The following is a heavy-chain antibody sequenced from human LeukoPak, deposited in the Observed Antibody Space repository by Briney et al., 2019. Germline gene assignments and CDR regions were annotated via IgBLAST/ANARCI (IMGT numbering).Heavy chain of an antibody. V-gene: IGHV3-74*01. Sequence: PGGSLRLSCAASGFTLSSYWMHWVRQGPGKGPVWVSRISPDGSDTSYADSVKGRFTISRDNAKNTLYLQMNSLRAEDTAVYYCASEIRYCSGGTCYSDYFDNWGQGTLVTVSS. J-gene: IGHJ4*02. CDR1: GFTLSSYW. CDR2: ISPDGSDT. CDR3: ASEIRYCSGGTCYSDYFDN. D-gene: IGHD2-15*01.